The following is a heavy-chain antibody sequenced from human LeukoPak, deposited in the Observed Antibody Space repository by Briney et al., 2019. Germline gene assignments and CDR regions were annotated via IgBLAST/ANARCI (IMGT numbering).Heavy chain of an antibody. V-gene: IGHV3-33*06. Sequence: GRSLRLSCAASGFTFSSWGMHWVRQAPGKGLEWVAVIWYDGSYKYYADSVKGRFTLSRDNSKNTLYLQMNSLRAEDTAVYYCAKDVTTGTLALDYWGQGILVTVSS. J-gene: IGHJ4*02. CDR3: AKDVTTGTLALDY. CDR2: IWYDGSYK. CDR1: GFTFSSWG. D-gene: IGHD1-1*01.